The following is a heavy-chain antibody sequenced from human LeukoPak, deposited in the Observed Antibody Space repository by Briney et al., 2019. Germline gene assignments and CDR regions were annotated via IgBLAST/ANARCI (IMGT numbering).Heavy chain of an antibody. CDR3: VRVSRYSGDYYFDY. J-gene: IGHJ4*02. Sequence: PSETLSLTCAVYGGSFSGYYWSWIRQPPGKGLEWIGYIYYSGSTNYNPSLKSRVTISVDTSKNQFSLKLSSVTAADTAVYYCVRVSRYSGDYYFDYWGQGTLVTVSS. D-gene: IGHD2-15*01. CDR2: IYYSGST. V-gene: IGHV4-59*08. CDR1: GGSFSGYY.